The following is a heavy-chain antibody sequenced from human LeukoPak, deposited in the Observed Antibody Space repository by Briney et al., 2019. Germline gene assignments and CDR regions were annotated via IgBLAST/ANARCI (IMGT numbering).Heavy chain of an antibody. CDR1: GFTFSSYA. D-gene: IGHD1-26*01. Sequence: GGSLRLSCAASGFTFSSYAMSWVRQAPGKGLEWVSIIYSGGSTFYADSVKGRFTISRDNSKNTLYLQMNSLRAEDTAVYYRARGGSYLSAFDIWGQGTMVTVSS. J-gene: IGHJ3*02. CDR3: ARGGSYLSAFDI. CDR2: IYSGGST. V-gene: IGHV3-53*01.